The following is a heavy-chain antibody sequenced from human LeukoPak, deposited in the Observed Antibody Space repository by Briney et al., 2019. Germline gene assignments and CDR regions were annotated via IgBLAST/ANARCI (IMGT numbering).Heavy chain of an antibody. V-gene: IGHV4-61*02. Sequence: PSQTLSLTCTVSGGSISSGDYCWSWIRQPAGKGLEWIGRIYTSGSTNYNPSLKSRVTISVDTSKNQFSLKLSFVTAADTAVYYCARGRRDLCSSTSCYTYWFDPWGQGTLVTVSS. CDR1: GGSISSGDYC. D-gene: IGHD2-2*02. CDR3: ARGRRDLCSSTSCYTYWFDP. CDR2: IYTSGST. J-gene: IGHJ5*02.